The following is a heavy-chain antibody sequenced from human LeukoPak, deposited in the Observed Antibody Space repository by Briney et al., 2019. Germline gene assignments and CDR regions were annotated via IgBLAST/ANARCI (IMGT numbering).Heavy chain of an antibody. D-gene: IGHD3-22*01. CDR2: IYTSGST. CDR1: GGSISSGSYY. CDR3: ARAIRDSSGYPLWYYYYYMDV. Sequence: SETLSLTCTVSGGSISSGSYYWSWIRQPAGKGLEWIGRIYTSGSTNYNPSLKSRVAISVDTSKYQFSLKLSSVTAADTAVYYCARAIRDSSGYPLWYYYYYMDVWGKGTTVTVSS. V-gene: IGHV4-61*02. J-gene: IGHJ6*03.